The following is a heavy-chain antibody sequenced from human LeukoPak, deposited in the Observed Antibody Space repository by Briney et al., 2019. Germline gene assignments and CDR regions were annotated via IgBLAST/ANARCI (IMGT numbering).Heavy chain of an antibody. D-gene: IGHD3-10*01. V-gene: IGHV3-30-3*01. CDR1: GFTFSSFT. CDR2: ISYDGSNK. Sequence: GGSLRLSCAASGFTFSSFTMHWVRQAPGKGLEWVAVISYDGSNKYYADSVKGRFTISRDNSKNTLYLQMNSLRAEDTAVFHCARGNYGSGSLFDYWGQGTLVTVSS. CDR3: ARGNYGSGSLFDY. J-gene: IGHJ4*02.